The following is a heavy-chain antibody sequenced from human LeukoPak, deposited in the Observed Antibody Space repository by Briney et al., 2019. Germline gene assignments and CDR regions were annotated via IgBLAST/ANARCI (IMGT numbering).Heavy chain of an antibody. V-gene: IGHV5-10-1*01. CDR2: IDPSDSYT. D-gene: IGHD3-22*01. CDR3: ARQHYYDSSGPEY. J-gene: IGHJ4*02. CDR1: GYSFTSYW. Sequence: GESLKISCKGSGYSFTSYWISWVRQMPGKGLEWMGRIDPSDSYTNYSPSFQGHVTISADKSISTAYPQWSSLRASDTAMYYCARQHYYDSSGPEYWGQGTLVTVSS.